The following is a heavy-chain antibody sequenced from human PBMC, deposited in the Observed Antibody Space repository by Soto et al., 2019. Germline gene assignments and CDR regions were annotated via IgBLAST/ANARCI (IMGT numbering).Heavy chain of an antibody. V-gene: IGHV3-74*01. Sequence: GGSLRLSCAASGFTFGSYWMDWVRQTPGEGLVWVSRINSDGSSTRYADSVKGRFTISRDNAKNTLYLQMNSLRVEDTAVYYCARKYCSGGTCTDLDSWGQGTLVTVSS. CDR1: GFTFGSYW. J-gene: IGHJ4*02. CDR2: INSDGSST. CDR3: ARKYCSGGTCTDLDS. D-gene: IGHD2-15*01.